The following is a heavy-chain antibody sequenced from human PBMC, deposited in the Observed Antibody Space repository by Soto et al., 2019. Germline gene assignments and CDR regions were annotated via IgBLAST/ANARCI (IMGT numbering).Heavy chain of an antibody. Sequence: EVQLLESGGGLVQPGGSLRRSCEASGITFSRYDMSWVRQAPGKGLEWVSAINGGRSFYGDSVEGRFTVSRDNSKNTLYLQMNSLRVEDTAIYYCATSAWDLWGQGTLVTVSS. CDR3: ATSAWDL. V-gene: IGHV3-23*01. CDR1: GITFSRYD. J-gene: IGHJ5*02. CDR2: INGGRS.